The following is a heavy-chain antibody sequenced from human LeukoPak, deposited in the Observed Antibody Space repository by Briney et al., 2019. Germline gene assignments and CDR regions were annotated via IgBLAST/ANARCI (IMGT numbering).Heavy chain of an antibody. J-gene: IGHJ4*02. Sequence: GGSLRLSCAASGFTFSNAWMSWVRQAPGKGLEWVGRIKRKTDGGTTDYAAPVKGRFTISRDDSKNTLYLQMNSLKTEDTAVYYCTTTHSSWGQGTLVTVSS. V-gene: IGHV3-15*01. CDR2: IKRKTDGGTT. CDR1: GFTFSNAW. D-gene: IGHD6-19*01. CDR3: TTTHSS.